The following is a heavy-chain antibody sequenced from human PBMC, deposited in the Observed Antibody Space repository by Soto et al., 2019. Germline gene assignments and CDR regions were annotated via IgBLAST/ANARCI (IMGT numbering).Heavy chain of an antibody. CDR3: TTVQVGHAHFDY. CDR2: IKSKTDGGTT. CDR1: DLTFTNGW. V-gene: IGHV3-15*07. Sequence: EVQLVESGGGLVEPGGSLRLSCVTSDLTFTNGWMNWVRQAPGKGLEWVGRIKSKTDGGTTDYAAPVKGRFTISRDDSKNTLYLQMNSLKTEDTAVYYCTTVQVGHAHFDYWGQGTLVTVSS. J-gene: IGHJ4*02.